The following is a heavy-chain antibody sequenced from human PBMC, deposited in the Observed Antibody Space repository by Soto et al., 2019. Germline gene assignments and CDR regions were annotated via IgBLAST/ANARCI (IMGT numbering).Heavy chain of an antibody. J-gene: IGHJ6*02. Sequence: GVSLRLSCVASGFILSGYDMHWVRQATGEGLEWVSAIGTAGDPYYSGSVKGRFTISRGNAENSVYLQMNSLRAGDTAVYYCARGGYDSRGYYFYAMDVWGPGTTVTVSS. D-gene: IGHD2-2*01. CDR2: IGTAGDP. V-gene: IGHV3-13*05. CDR1: GFILSGYD. CDR3: ARGGYDSRGYYFYAMDV.